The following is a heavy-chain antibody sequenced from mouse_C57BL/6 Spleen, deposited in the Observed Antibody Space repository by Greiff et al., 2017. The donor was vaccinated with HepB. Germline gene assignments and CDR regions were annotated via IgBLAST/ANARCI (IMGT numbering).Heavy chain of an antibody. CDR1: GYTFTSYW. J-gene: IGHJ3*01. CDR2: IYPGSGST. Sequence: QVQLQQSGAELVKPGASVKMSCEASGYTFTSYWITWVKQRPGQGLEWIGDIYPGSGSTNYNEKFKSKATLTVDTSSSTAYMQLSSLTSEDSAVYYCARGYGNYGFAYWGHGTLVTVSA. D-gene: IGHD2-10*02. CDR3: ARGYGNYGFAY. V-gene: IGHV1-55*01.